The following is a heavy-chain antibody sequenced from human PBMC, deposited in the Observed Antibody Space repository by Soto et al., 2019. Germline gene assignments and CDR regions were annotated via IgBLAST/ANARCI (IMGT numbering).Heavy chain of an antibody. D-gene: IGHD3-22*01. CDR2: ISYDGSNK. J-gene: IGHJ4*02. Sequence: PGGSLRLSCAASGFTFSSYAMHWVRQAPGKGLEWVAVISYDGSNKYYADSVKGRFTISRDNSKNTLYLQMNSLRAEDTAVYYCARVADSSGYYYDCLDYWGQGTLVTVSS. V-gene: IGHV3-30-3*01. CDR3: ARVADSSGYYYDCLDY. CDR1: GFTFSSYA.